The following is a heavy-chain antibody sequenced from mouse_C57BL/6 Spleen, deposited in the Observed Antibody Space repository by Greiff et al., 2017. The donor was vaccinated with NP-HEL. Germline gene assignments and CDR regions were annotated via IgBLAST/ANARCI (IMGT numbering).Heavy chain of an antibody. CDR2: ISDGGSYT. D-gene: IGHD1-1*01. CDR1: GFTFSSYA. V-gene: IGHV5-4*01. J-gene: IGHJ4*01. Sequence: EVQLQESGGGLVKPGGSLKLSCAASGFTFSSYAMSWVRQTPEKRLEWVATISDGGSYTYYPDNVKGRFTISRDNAKNNLYLQMSHLKSEDTAMYYCARDRIITTEYYAMDYWGQGTSVTVSS. CDR3: ARDRIITTEYYAMDY.